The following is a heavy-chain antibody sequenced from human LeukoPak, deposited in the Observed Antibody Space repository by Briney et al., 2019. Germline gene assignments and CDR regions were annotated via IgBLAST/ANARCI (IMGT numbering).Heavy chain of an antibody. CDR1: GYTFTGYY. J-gene: IGHJ4*02. D-gene: IGHD6-13*01. CDR3: ARVRKGGIEAAGIGY. V-gene: IGHV1-2*02. CDR2: INPNSGGT. Sequence: ASVKVSCKASGYTFTGYYMHWVRQAPGQGLEWMGWINPNSGGTNYAQKFQGRVTMTRDTSISTAYMELSRLRSDDTAVYYCARVRKGGIEAAGIGYWGQGTLVTVSS.